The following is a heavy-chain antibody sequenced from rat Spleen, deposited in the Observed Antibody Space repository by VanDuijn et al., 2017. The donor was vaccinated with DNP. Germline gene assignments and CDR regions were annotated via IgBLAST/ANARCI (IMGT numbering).Heavy chain of an antibody. CDR3: ATSPGPNWFAY. J-gene: IGHJ3*01. CDR1: GFTFSDYA. V-gene: IGHV5S10*01. CDR2: IIYDGSFI. Sequence: EVQLVESGGGLVQPGNSLKLSCAASGFTFSDYAMAWVRQSPKKGLEWVATIIYDGSFIYYGDSVKGRFTISRDYAQPTLYLQMDSLRSEDTATYYCATSPGPNWFAYWGQGTLVTVSS. D-gene: IGHD1-4*01.